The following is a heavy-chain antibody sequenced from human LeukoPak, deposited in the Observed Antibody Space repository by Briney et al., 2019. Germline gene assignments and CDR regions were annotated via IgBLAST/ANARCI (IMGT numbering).Heavy chain of an antibody. CDR3: AKARLVTMVVVRDAFDI. V-gene: IGHV3-23*01. Sequence: GGSLRLSCAGTAFIFGAYVMNWVRQAPGKGLECVSSISTVPGRTYYADSVKGRCTISRDNSKNTMYLQMNSLRAEDTAVYYCAKARLVTMVVVRDAFDIWGQGTMVTVSS. CDR1: AFIFGAYV. CDR2: ISTVPGRT. J-gene: IGHJ3*02. D-gene: IGHD3-22*01.